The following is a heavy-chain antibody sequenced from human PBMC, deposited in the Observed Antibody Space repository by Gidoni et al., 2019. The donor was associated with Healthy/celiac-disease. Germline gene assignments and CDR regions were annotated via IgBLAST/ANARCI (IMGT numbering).Heavy chain of an antibody. D-gene: IGHD2-2*01. V-gene: IGHV4-39*01. CDR1: GGPISSSSYY. CDR2: IYYSGST. CDR3: ARRVVPANGDWFDP. J-gene: IGHJ5*02. Sequence: QLQLQESGPGLVKPSETLSLTCTVSGGPISSSSYYWGWIRQPPGKGLEWIGSIYYSGSTYYNPSLKSRVTISVDTSKNQFSLKLSSVTAADTAVYYCARRVVPANGDWFDPWGQGTLVTVSS.